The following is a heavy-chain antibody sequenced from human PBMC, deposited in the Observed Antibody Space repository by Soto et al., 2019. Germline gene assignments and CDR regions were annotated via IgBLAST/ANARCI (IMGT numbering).Heavy chain of an antibody. CDR3: ARDLLDYYESSGPAKLYFDY. CDR1: GYTFTGYY. CDR2: INPNSGGT. V-gene: IGHV1-2*02. D-gene: IGHD3-22*01. J-gene: IGHJ4*02. Sequence: GASVKVSCKASGYTFTGYYMHWVRQAPGQGLEWMGWINPNSGGTNYAQKFQGRVTMTTDTSTSTAYMELRSLRSDDTAVYYCARDLLDYYESSGPAKLYFDYGAREPWSPSPQ.